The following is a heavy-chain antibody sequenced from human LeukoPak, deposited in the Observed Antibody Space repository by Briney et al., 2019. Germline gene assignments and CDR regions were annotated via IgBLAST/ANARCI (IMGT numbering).Heavy chain of an antibody. J-gene: IGHJ5*02. CDR1: GYSISSDYY. CDR2: TYHSGST. Sequence: SETLSLTCAVSGYSISSDYYWGWIRQPPGKGLEWIGSTYHSGSTYYNPSLKSRVTISVDTSKNQFSLKLSSVTAADTAVYYCASPPQYCSSTSCYDNWFDPWGQGTLVTVSS. V-gene: IGHV4-38-2*01. CDR3: ASPPQYCSSTSCYDNWFDP. D-gene: IGHD2-2*01.